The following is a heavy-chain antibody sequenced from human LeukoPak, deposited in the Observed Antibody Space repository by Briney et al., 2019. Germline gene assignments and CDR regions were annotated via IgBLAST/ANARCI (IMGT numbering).Heavy chain of an antibody. CDR3: ARAPYSWSGWYALEYFQH. CDR1: GYTFTSYY. J-gene: IGHJ1*01. CDR2: INPSGGST. V-gene: IGHV1-46*01. Sequence: ASVKVSCKASGYTFTSYYMHWVRQAPGQGLEWMGIINPSGGSTSYAQKLQGRVTMTTDTSTSTAYMELRSLRSDDTAVYYCARAPYSWSGWYALEYFQHWGQGTLVTVSS. D-gene: IGHD6-19*01.